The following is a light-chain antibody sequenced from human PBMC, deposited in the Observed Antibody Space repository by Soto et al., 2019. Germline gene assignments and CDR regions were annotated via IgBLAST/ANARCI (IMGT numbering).Light chain of an antibody. CDR1: SSDVGNYNL. Sequence: QSALTQPASVSGSPVQSITISCTGTSSDVGNYNLVSWYQQHPGKAPKLMIYEGSKRPSGVSNRFSGSKSCNTASLTISGLQAEDEADYYCSSYVGSSTLLFGGGTKRTVL. CDR2: EGS. J-gene: IGLJ2*01. CDR3: SSYVGSSTLL. V-gene: IGLV2-23*01.